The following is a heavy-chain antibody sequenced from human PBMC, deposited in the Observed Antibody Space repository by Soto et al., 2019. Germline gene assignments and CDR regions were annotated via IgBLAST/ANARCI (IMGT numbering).Heavy chain of an antibody. V-gene: IGHV1-18*01. CDR3: ARAVYGGNSGSWYSDL. Sequence: QAQLEQSGPEVKKPGASVNVSCKASGYTFSSYSISWVRQAPGQGLEWMGWISAYNGNTNYAQKLKGRVTMTRDTYTKTVNMELRSLTSDDTAVYYCARAVYGGNSGSWYSDLWGRGTVVTVSS. J-gene: IGHJ2*01. CDR1: GYTFSSYS. CDR2: ISAYNGNT. D-gene: IGHD4-17*01.